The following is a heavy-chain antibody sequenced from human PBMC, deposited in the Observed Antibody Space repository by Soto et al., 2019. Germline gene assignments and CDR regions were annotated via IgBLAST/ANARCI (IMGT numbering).Heavy chain of an antibody. CDR3: ASLARSLSSYYFDF. Sequence: QVLLVQSGAEVKKPGSLLKVSSKASGGTFISYAISWVRQAPGQGLVWMGGIIPIFGPANYVRKFQGRVTMTADKATISDDMERSSLQSEDTVVSYCASLARSLSSYYFDFWVQATLVIASS. J-gene: IGHJ4*02. D-gene: IGHD6-6*01. CDR2: IIPIFGPA. V-gene: IGHV1-69*06. CDR1: GGTFISYA.